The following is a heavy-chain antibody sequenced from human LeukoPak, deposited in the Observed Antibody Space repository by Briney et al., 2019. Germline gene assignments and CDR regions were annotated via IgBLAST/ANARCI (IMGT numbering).Heavy chain of an antibody. Sequence: PGGSLRLSCAASGFTFSSYAMSWVRQAPVKGLEWVSAISASYGSTYYADSVRGRFTISRDNSKNTLYLQMNSLRAEDTAVYYCAKDRYYDSGGLYYFDYWGQGTLVTVSS. CDR3: AKDRYYDSGGLYYFDY. CDR2: ISASYGST. CDR1: GFTFSSYA. D-gene: IGHD3-22*01. J-gene: IGHJ4*02. V-gene: IGHV3-23*01.